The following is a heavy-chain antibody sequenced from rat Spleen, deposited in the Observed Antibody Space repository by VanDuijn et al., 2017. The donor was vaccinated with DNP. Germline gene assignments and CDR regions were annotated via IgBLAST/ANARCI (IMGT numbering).Heavy chain of an antibody. Sequence: EVKLVESGGGLVQPGRSLKLSCAASGFNFNDYWMGWVRQAPGKGLEWVGEINKDSRTINYNPSLRDKFTISRDNVQHTLYLQMNKLGSEDTAVYYCVSEKLGVDNWGQGVMVTVSS. J-gene: IGHJ2*01. CDR1: GFNFNDYW. D-gene: IGHD1-11*01. V-gene: IGHV4-2*01. CDR2: INKDSRTI. CDR3: VSEKLGVDN.